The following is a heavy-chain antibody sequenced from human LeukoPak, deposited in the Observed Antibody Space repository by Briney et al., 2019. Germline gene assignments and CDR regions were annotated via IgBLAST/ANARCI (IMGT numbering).Heavy chain of an antibody. CDR3: ARIYYRRSDYHYYYMDV. Sequence: ASVKVSCKASGYTFTSYDINWVRQAPGQGRERVGWMNPNSGNTGSAQKVQGRITITMNTSIRTAYMELSSLRSEDTAVYYCARIYYRRSDYHYYYMDVWGEGTTVTVSS. V-gene: IGHV1-8*01. CDR1: GYTFTSYD. CDR2: MNPNSGNT. J-gene: IGHJ6*03. D-gene: IGHD3-10*01.